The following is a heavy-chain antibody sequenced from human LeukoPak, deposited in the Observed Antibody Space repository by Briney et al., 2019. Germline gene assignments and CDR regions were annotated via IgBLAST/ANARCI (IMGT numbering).Heavy chain of an antibody. V-gene: IGHV4-30-4*01. CDR3: ARMTTVTTGADY. J-gene: IGHJ4*02. Sequence: PSETLSLTCTVSGGSISSGDYYWSWIRQPPGKGLEWIGYIYYSGSTYYNPSLKSRVTISVDTSKNQFSLKLSSVTAADTAVYYCARMTTVTTGADYWGQGTLVTVSS. D-gene: IGHD4-17*01. CDR2: IYYSGST. CDR1: GGSISSGDYY.